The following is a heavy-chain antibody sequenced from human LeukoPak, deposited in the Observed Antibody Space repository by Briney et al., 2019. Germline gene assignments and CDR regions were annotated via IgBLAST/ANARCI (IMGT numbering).Heavy chain of an antibody. V-gene: IGHV4-34*01. CDR2: INHSGST. J-gene: IGHJ4*02. CDR1: GGSFSGYY. Sequence: KPSETLSLTCAVYGGSFSGYYWSWIRQPPGKGLEWIGEINHSGSTNYNPSLKSRVTISVDTSKNQFSLKLSSVTAADTAVYYCASRFGYSSSWYWGYWGQGTLVTVSS. D-gene: IGHD6-13*01. CDR3: ASRFGYSSSWYWGY.